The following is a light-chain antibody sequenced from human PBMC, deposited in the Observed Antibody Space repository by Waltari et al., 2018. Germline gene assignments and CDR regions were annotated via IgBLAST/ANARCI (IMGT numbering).Light chain of an antibody. CDR2: RTN. CDR3: VLYVGGGISM. CDR1: SGSVSTNHY. Sequence: QTVVTQEPSFSVSPGGTVTLTCGLSSGSVSTNHYPSWYQQTPGQPPRTPIYRTNTRSSGVPDRFSGSILGNKAALTITGAQADDESDYYCVLYVGGGISMFGGGARLTVL. J-gene: IGLJ3*02. V-gene: IGLV8-61*01.